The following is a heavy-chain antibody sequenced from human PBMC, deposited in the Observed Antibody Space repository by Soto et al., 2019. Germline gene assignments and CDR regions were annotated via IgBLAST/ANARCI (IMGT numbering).Heavy chain of an antibody. D-gene: IGHD3-16*01. CDR3: ARHAAYDSVWGKSDGSDY. CDR2: IYYSGST. J-gene: IGHJ4*02. CDR1: GGSISSYY. Sequence: PSETLSLTCTVSGGSISSYYWSWIRQPPGKGLEWIGYIYYSGSTNYNPSLKSRVTISVDTSKNQSSLHLSSVTAADTAVCYCARHAAYDSVWGKSDGSDYWGQGTLVTVSS. V-gene: IGHV4-59*08.